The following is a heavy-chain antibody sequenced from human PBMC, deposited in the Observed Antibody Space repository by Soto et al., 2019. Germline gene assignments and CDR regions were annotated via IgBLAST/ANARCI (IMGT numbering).Heavy chain of an antibody. CDR2: IYHSGST. CDR3: ARVPAP. Sequence: QLQLQESGSGLVKPSQTLSLTCAVSGGSISSGGYSWSWIRQPPGKGLEWFGYIYHSGSTYSNPSLQIRVTIPVDRAKNQFSLPLSSVTAADTAVYYCARVPAPWGQGTLVTVSS. V-gene: IGHV4-30-2*01. CDR1: GGSISSGGYS. J-gene: IGHJ5*02.